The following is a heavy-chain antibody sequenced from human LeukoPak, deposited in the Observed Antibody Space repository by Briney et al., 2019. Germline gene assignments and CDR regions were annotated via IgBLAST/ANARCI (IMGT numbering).Heavy chain of an antibody. Sequence: GGSLRLSCAASGFTFSSYWMSWVRQAPGKGLEWVANIKQDGSGKYYVDSVKGRFTISRDNAKNSLYLQMNSLRAEDTAVYFFSKEKSEYDILTGYYGLDYYYYMDVWGKGTTVTISS. V-gene: IGHV3-7*01. J-gene: IGHJ6*03. CDR1: GFTFSSYW. D-gene: IGHD3-9*01. CDR3: SKEKSEYDILTGYYGLDYYYYMDV. CDR2: IKQDGSGK.